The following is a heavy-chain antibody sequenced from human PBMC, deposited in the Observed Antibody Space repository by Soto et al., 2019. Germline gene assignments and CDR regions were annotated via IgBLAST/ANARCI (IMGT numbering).Heavy chain of an antibody. CDR1: GDSVSSSSVT. V-gene: IGHV6-1*01. CDR2: IYYRSKWYN. CDR3: VRLIGNSWLDF. D-gene: IGHD1-26*01. Sequence: QVQLQQSEPGLVKPSQTLSLTCAISGDSVSSSSVTWNWIRQSPSRGLEWLGRIYYRSKWYNDYAESVKSRIIINPDTSKNQFSLHLNSVTPEDTAVYYCVRLIGNSWLDFWGQGTLVTVSS. J-gene: IGHJ5*01.